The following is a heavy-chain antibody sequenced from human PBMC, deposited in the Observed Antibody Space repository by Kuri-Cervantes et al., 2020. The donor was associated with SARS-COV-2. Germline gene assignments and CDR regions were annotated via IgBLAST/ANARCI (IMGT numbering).Heavy chain of an antibody. Sequence: GESLKISCAASGFTVNSNYMSWVRQAPGKGLEWVSVIYSSSSTNYADSVKGRFTISRDNFKNTLYLQMSSLRAEDTAVYYCARGRGPGDFWSGLNWFDPWGQGTLVTVSS. V-gene: IGHV3-53*01. D-gene: IGHD3-3*01. CDR2: IYSSSST. CDR3: ARGRGPGDFWSGLNWFDP. J-gene: IGHJ5*02. CDR1: GFTVNSNY.